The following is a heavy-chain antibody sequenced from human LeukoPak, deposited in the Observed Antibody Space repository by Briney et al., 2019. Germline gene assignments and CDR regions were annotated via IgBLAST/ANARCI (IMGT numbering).Heavy chain of an antibody. CDR2: INPDSGFT. D-gene: IGHD1-1*01. Sequence: ASVKVSCEASGYRFIDDYMHWVRQAPGQGLEFMGWINPDSGFTNYAQKFRGRVTMTRDTSISTAYMEVSRLRSDDTAVYYCVPTPEAYSSNWNVWGPGTLVTVSS. CDR1: GYRFIDDY. V-gene: IGHV1-2*02. CDR3: VPTPEAYSSNWNV. J-gene: IGHJ4*02.